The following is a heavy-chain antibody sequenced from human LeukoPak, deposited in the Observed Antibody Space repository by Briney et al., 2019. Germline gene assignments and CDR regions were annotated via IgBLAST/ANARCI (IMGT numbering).Heavy chain of an antibody. Sequence: SETLSLTCSVSGGSISSSDYYWGWIRQPPGKGLEWIGTMFYNGATKSNPSLSSRVTMSIDTSKNQFSLKLRSVTAADTAVHYCAREARFALPVVGSGDYWGQGTLVTVSS. V-gene: IGHV4-39*07. CDR1: GGSISSSDYY. CDR2: MFYNGAT. CDR3: AREARFALPVVGSGDY. D-gene: IGHD6-19*01. J-gene: IGHJ4*02.